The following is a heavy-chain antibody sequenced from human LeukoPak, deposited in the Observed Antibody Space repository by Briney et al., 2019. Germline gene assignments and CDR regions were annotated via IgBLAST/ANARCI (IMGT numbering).Heavy chain of an antibody. D-gene: IGHD6-13*01. V-gene: IGHV1-8*01. Sequence: ASVKVSCKASGYTFTSYDINWVRQATGQGLEWMGWMNPNSGNTGYAQKFQGRVTMTRNTSISTAYMELSSLRSEDTAVYYCARGEKIAAAEWFDPWGQGTLVTVSS. CDR1: GYTFTSYD. J-gene: IGHJ5*02. CDR2: MNPNSGNT. CDR3: ARGEKIAAAEWFDP.